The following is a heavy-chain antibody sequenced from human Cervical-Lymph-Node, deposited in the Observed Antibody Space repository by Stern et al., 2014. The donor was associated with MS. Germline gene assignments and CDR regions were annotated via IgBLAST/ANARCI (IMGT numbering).Heavy chain of an antibody. CDR2: VNPTDGRT. CDR1: GDTFASYP. J-gene: IGHJ1*01. Sequence: VQLVQSGAAVKKPGASVKVSCKASGDTFASYPIHWLRQAPGQGTVWMGIVNPTDGRTTYAQTFQGRVTMTRDTSTRTVYMELSSLKAEDTAMYFCANPLPYANWGQGTRVTVSS. V-gene: IGHV1-46*03. D-gene: IGHD4-17*01. CDR3: ANPLPYAN.